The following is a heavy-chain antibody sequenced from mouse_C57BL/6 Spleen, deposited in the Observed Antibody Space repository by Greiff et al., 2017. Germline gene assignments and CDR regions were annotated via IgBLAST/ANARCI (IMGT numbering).Heavy chain of an antibody. CDR1: GFNIKDSY. CDR2: LDPEDGET. V-gene: IGHV14-2*01. CDR3: ARSAPSVVCAMYN. Sequence: EVKLQESGAELVKPGDSVKLSCTASGFNIKDSYMHWVKQRTEQGLEWIGRLDPEDGETKYAQKFQGKATITADKSSNTAYLQLSSLTSDDTAVYYCARSAPSVVCAMYNWGQGTSVTVST. J-gene: IGHJ4*01. D-gene: IGHD1-1*01.